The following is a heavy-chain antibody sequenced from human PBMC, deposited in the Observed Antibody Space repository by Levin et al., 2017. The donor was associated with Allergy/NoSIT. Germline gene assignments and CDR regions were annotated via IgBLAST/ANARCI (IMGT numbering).Heavy chain of an antibody. CDR2: ISYDGSNK. V-gene: IGHV3-30-3*01. J-gene: IGHJ4*02. Sequence: GESLKISFAASGFTFSSYAMHWVRQAPGKGLEWVAVISYDGSNKYYADSVKGRFTISRDNSKNTLYLQMNSLRAEDTAVYYCARDYYGSGLDYWGQGTLVTVSS. CDR1: GFTFSSYA. CDR3: ARDYYGSGLDY. D-gene: IGHD3-10*01.